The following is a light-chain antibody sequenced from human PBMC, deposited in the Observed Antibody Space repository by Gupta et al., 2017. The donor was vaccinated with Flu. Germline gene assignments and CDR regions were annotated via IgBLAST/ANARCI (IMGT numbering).Light chain of an antibody. Sequence: GTLSLSPGERATLSCRASQSVTGNFVAWFQLKPGQAPRRLNDGASSRATGIPDRCRGRVSGTDCTRTSNALEPEYGAVYYCQQYGTVTLTFGGGTKVEIK. CDR1: QSVTGNF. CDR2: GAS. J-gene: IGKJ4*01. CDR3: QQYGTVTLT. V-gene: IGKV3-20*01.